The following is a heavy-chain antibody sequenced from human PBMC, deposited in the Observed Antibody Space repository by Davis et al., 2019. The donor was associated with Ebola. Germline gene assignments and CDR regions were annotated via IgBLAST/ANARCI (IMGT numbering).Heavy chain of an antibody. Sequence: SETLSLTCAVYGGSFSGYYWSWIRQPPGKGLEWIGEINHSGSTNYNPSLKSRVTISVDTSKNQFSLKLSSVTAADTAVYYCARGRFLGWLSPRNYYYYGMDVWGQGTTVTVSS. V-gene: IGHV4-34*01. CDR1: GGSFSGYY. D-gene: IGHD3-3*01. J-gene: IGHJ6*02. CDR3: ARGRFLGWLSPRNYYYYGMDV. CDR2: INHSGST.